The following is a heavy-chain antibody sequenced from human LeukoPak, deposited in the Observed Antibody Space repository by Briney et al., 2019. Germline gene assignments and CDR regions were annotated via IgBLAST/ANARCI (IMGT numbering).Heavy chain of an antibody. CDR2: IWYDGSNK. CDR1: GFTFTSYW. D-gene: IGHD6-13*01. V-gene: IGHV3-33*08. CDR3: ARGAGTPDAFDI. J-gene: IGHJ3*02. Sequence: QPGGSLRLSRAASGFTFTSYWMHWVRQAPGKGLEWVAVIWYDGSNKYYADSVRGRFTISRDNSKNTLYLQMNSLRAEDTAVYYCARGAGTPDAFDIWGQGTMVTVSS.